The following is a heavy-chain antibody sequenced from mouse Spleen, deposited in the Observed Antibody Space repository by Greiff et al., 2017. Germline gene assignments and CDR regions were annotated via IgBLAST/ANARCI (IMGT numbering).Heavy chain of an antibody. D-gene: IGHD1-2*01. CDR2: IDPSDSYT. V-gene: IGHV1-50*01. CDR1: GYTFTSYW. J-gene: IGHJ3*01. CDR3: ARKTTATWFAY. Sequence: QVQLKQPGAELVKPGASVKLSCKASGYTFTSYWMQWVKQRPGQGLEWIGEIDPSDSYTNYNQKFKGKATLTVDTSSSTAYMQLSSLTSEDSAVYYCARKTTATWFAYWGQGTLVTVSA.